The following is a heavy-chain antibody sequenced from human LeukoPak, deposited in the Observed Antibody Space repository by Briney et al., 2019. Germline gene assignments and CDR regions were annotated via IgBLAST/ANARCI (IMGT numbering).Heavy chain of an antibody. CDR2: TYYRSKWYN. V-gene: IGHV6-1*01. Sequence: SQTLSLTCAISGDSVSSNSAAWNWIRQSPSRGLEWLGRTYYRSKWYNDYAVSVKSRITINPDTSKNQFSLQLKSVTPEDTAVYYCARDQEIAVAGYYYYGMDVWGQGTTVTVSS. J-gene: IGHJ6*02. CDR3: ARDQEIAVAGYYYYGMDV. D-gene: IGHD6-19*01. CDR1: GDSVSSNSAA.